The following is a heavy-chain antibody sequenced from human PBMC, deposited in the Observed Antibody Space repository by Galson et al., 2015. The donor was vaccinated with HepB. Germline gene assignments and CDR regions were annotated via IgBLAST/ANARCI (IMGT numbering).Heavy chain of an antibody. J-gene: IGHJ4*02. CDR3: AKLYNWNDLSGLDFDY. V-gene: IGHV3-30*18. CDR2: ISYDGSNK. D-gene: IGHD1-1*01. CDR1: GFTFSSYG. Sequence: SLRLSCAASGFTFSSYGMHWVRQAPGKGLEWVAVISYDGSNKYYADSVKGRFTISRDNSKNTLYLQMNSLRAEDTAVYYCAKLYNWNDLSGLDFDYWGQGTLVTVSS.